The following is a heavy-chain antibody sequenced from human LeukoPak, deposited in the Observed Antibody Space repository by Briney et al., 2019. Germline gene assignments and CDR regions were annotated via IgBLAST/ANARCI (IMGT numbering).Heavy chain of an antibody. CDR1: GFTFSYSW. CDR2: INSDGSST. J-gene: IGHJ4*02. D-gene: IGHD3-10*01. Sequence: GGSLRLSCAASGFTFSYSWMHWVRHAPGKGLVWVSRINSDGSSTTYADSVKGRFTISRDNAKNSLYLQMNSLRAEDTAVYYCARGALTMLRGVTPPDYWGQGTLVTVSS. V-gene: IGHV3-74*01. CDR3: ARGALTMLRGVTPPDY.